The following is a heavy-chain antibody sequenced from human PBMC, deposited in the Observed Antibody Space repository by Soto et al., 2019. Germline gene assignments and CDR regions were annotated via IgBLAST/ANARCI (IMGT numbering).Heavy chain of an antibody. CDR2: IYYTGTT. J-gene: IGHJ6*02. Sequence: SETLSLTCTVSGGSVSSGRYQWSWIRQSPGKGLEWIGYIYYTGTTNYNPSLKSRVTISVDTSKNQFSLKLTSVTAADTALYFCARLQFYDFWSGSVPTDVWGQGTSVTVSS. D-gene: IGHD3-3*01. V-gene: IGHV4-61*01. CDR1: GGSVSSGRYQ. CDR3: ARLQFYDFWSGSVPTDV.